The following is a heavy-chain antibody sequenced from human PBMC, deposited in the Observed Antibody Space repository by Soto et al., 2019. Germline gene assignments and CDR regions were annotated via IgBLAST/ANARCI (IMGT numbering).Heavy chain of an antibody. CDR1: GYTFSDYF. D-gene: IGHD1-26*01. CDR2: INPKTAAT. J-gene: IGHJ6*02. V-gene: IGHV1-2*02. CDR3: ARIKWGLDYYSGMDV. Sequence: WASVKVSCKASGYTFSDYFIQWLRQAPGQGLEWVAWINPKTAATNYAKKFQDRVTVTSDTSFSTAYLELTRLRPDDTALYYCARIKWGLDYYSGMDVWGQGTAVTVS.